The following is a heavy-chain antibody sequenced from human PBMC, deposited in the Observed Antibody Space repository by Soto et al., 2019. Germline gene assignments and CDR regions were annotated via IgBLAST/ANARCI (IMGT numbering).Heavy chain of an antibody. J-gene: IGHJ6*02. V-gene: IGHV3-30*18. CDR3: AKSIGILSGYYYGMDV. CDR1: GFTFSSYG. D-gene: IGHD3-10*01. CDR2: ISYDGSNK. Sequence: QVQLVESGGGVVQPGRSLRLSCAASGFTFSSYGMHWVRQAPGKGLEWVAVISYDGSNKYYADSVKGRSTISIDNSKNTLYLQMNSLRAEDTAVYYCAKSIGILSGYYYGMDVWGQGTTVTVSS.